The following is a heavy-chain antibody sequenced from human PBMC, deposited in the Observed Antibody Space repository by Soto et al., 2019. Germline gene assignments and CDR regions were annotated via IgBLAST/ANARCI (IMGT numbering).Heavy chain of an antibody. CDR2: IYYIGNP. V-gene: IGHV4-39*01. Sequence: SETLSLTCSVSGGSISSGSYSWGWIRQPPGKGLEWIGTIYYIGNPYYTPSLKSRLTISVDTSKNQFSLKLSSVTAADTAVYYCARGMGAYSGSYHGYFQHWGQGTLVPVSS. CDR1: GGSISSGSYS. J-gene: IGHJ1*01. D-gene: IGHD1-26*01. CDR3: ARGMGAYSGSYHGYFQH.